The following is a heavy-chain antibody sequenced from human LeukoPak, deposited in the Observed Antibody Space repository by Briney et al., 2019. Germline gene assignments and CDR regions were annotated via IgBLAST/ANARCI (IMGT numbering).Heavy chain of an antibody. Sequence: PSETLSLTCSVSGYSISSGYYWGWIRQPPGKGLEWIGSSYHTDATFFNPSLKSRVTLLVDKSKNQFSLKLSSVTAADTAVYYCAREWHERVPAAMEDWFDPWGQGTLVTVSS. CDR1: GYSISSGYY. V-gene: IGHV4-38-2*02. D-gene: IGHD2-2*01. CDR3: AREWHERVPAAMEDWFDP. J-gene: IGHJ5*02. CDR2: SYHTDAT.